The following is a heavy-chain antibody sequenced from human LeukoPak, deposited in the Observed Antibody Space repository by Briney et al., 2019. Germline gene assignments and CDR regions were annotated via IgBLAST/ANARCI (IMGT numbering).Heavy chain of an antibody. CDR1: EGTFSSYA. CDR3: AREWGRREGRIVVVPAAPFDP. CDR2: IIPIFGTT. D-gene: IGHD2-2*01. J-gene: IGHJ5*02. V-gene: IGHV1-69*01. Sequence: SSVKVSCKASEGTFSSYAISWVLQPPGRGLEWMGGIIPIFGTTNYAQKFQGRVTITADESTSTAYMELSSLRSEDTAVYYCAREWGRREGRIVVVPAAPFDPWGQGTLVTVSS.